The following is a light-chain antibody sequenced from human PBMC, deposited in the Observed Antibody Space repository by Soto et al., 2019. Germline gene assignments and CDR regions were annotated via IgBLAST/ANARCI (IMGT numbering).Light chain of an antibody. CDR3: QQYNKWPLT. Sequence: EIVMTQSPATLSVSPGERATLSCRARESASTNLAWYQQRPGQAPWLLIYATSTRATGIPARFTGSGSGTEFTLTISSLQSEDFAVYYCQQYNKWPLTFGGGTKVEIK. CDR1: ESASTN. V-gene: IGKV3-15*01. J-gene: IGKJ4*01. CDR2: ATS.